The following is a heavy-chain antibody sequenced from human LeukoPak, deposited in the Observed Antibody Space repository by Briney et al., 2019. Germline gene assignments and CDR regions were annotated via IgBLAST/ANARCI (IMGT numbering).Heavy chain of an antibody. J-gene: IGHJ5*02. Sequence: SETLSLTCTVSGGSIRTYYWSWIRQPPGKGLERIGYIYYSGSTNYNPSLESRVTISVDTSKNQFSLKPSSVTAADTAVYYCARGGSWFDPWGQGTLVIVSS. CDR3: ARGGSWFDP. CDR2: IYYSGST. V-gene: IGHV4-59*01. CDR1: GGSIRTYY.